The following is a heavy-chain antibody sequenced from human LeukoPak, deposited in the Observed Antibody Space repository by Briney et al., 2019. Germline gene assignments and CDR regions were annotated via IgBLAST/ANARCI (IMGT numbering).Heavy chain of an antibody. J-gene: IGHJ4*02. D-gene: IGHD3-9*01. CDR2: IYYSGST. CDR3: ARHVWLQPFDY. CDR1: GGSMNSYY. Sequence: SETLSLTCSVSGGSMNSYYWSWIRQSPGKGLEWIGYIYYSGSTNYNPSLKSRVTISVGTSKNQFSLKLSSVTAADTAVYYCARHVWLQPFDYWGQGTLVTVSS. V-gene: IGHV4-59*08.